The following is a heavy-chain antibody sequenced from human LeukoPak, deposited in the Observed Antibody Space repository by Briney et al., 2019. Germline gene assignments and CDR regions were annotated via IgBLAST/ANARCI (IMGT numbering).Heavy chain of an antibody. CDR2: ISGSGGST. J-gene: IGHJ4*02. V-gene: IGHV3-23*01. CDR1: GFTFSSYA. CDR3: AKVVNDDYGDPSHFDY. D-gene: IGHD4-17*01. Sequence: GGSLRLSCAASGFTFSSYAMSWVRQAPGRGLEWVSAISGSGGSTYYADSVKGRFTISRDNSKNTLYLQTNSLRAEDTAVYYCAKVVNDDYGDPSHFDYWGQGTLVTVSS.